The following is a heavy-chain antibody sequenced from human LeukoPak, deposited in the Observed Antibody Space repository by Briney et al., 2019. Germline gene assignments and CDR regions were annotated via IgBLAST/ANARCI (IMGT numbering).Heavy chain of an antibody. Sequence: GGSLRLSCVASGFTFSSYSMNWVRQAPGQGLEWVSSISSSSRHIYYADSVKGRFTIFRDDAKNSQFLQMDSLRVEDTAMYYCVRDFSTVTTAYLHHWGQGTLLTVSS. CDR1: GFTFSSYS. J-gene: IGHJ1*01. V-gene: IGHV3-21*04. CDR2: ISSSSRHI. CDR3: VRDFSTVTTAYLHH. D-gene: IGHD4-17*01.